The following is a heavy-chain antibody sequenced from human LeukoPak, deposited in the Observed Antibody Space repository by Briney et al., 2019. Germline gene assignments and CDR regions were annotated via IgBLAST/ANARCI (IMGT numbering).Heavy chain of an antibody. V-gene: IGHV1-69*05. Sequence: GASVKVSCKASGGTFSSYAISWVRQAPGQGLEWMGGIIPIFGTANYAQKFQGRVTITTDESTSTAYMELSSLRSEDTAVYYCATGSEFILPDDYYYYYYMDVWGKGTTVTVSS. D-gene: IGHD1-14*01. CDR3: ATGSEFILPDDYYYYYYMDV. CDR2: IIPIFGTA. CDR1: GGTFSSYA. J-gene: IGHJ6*03.